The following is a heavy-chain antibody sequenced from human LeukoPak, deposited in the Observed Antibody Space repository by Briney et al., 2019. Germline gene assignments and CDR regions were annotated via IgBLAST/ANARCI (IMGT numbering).Heavy chain of an antibody. J-gene: IGHJ4*02. CDR2: ISYDGSNK. Sequence: GRSLRLSCAASGFTFSSYGMHWVRQAPGKGLEWVAVISYDGSNKYYADSVKGRFTISRDNSKNTLYLQMNSLRAEDTAVYYCAKDPGPGIAALGYFDYWGQGTLVTVSS. CDR1: GFTFSSYG. CDR3: AKDPGPGIAALGYFDY. D-gene: IGHD6-13*01. V-gene: IGHV3-30*18.